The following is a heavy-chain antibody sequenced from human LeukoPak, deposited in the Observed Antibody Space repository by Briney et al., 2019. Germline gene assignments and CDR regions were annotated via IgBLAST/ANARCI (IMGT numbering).Heavy chain of an antibody. V-gene: IGHV4-34*01. J-gene: IGHJ4*02. Sequence: SETLSLTCAVYGGSFSGYYWTWIRQPPGKGLEWIGEINYSGGTNYHPSLKSRVTISLDTSKNQFSLNLTSVTAADTAVYYCASSRGYNNGYRALELPPSPVDWGQGTLVTVSS. CDR3: ASSRGYNNGYRALELPPSPVD. CDR1: GGSFSGYY. CDR2: INYSGGT. D-gene: IGHD5-18*01.